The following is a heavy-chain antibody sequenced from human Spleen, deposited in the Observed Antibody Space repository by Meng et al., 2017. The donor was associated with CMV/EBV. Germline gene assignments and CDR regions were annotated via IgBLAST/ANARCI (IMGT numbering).Heavy chain of an antibody. V-gene: IGHV3-7*04. Sequence: GESLKISCAASGFTFNNYAMIWVRQAPGKGLEWVANIKQDGSEKYYVDSVKGRFTISRDNAKNSLYLQMNSLRAEDTAVYYCARGTIFGVVRHYYYYYGMDVWGQGTTVTVSS. CDR1: GFTFNNYA. CDR3: ARGTIFGVVRHYYYYYGMDV. D-gene: IGHD3-3*01. J-gene: IGHJ6*02. CDR2: IKQDGSEK.